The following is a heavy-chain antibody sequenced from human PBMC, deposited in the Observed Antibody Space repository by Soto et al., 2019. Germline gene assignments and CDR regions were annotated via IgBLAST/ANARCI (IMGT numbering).Heavy chain of an antibody. Sequence: ESGGGVVQPGRSLRLSCAASGFTFSSFGMHWVRQAPGKGLEWVAVIWYDGSNKYYADSVKGRFTISRDNSKNTLYLQMNSLRAEDTAVYYCARDFYATETTLLWGQGTLVTVSS. CDR3: ARDFYATETTLL. J-gene: IGHJ4*02. CDR1: GFTFSSFG. V-gene: IGHV3-33*01. D-gene: IGHD2-21*01. CDR2: IWYDGSNK.